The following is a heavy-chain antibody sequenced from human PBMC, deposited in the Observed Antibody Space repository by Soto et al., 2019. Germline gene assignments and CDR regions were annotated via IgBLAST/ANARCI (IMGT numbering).Heavy chain of an antibody. CDR1: GGSISSYY. CDR3: ARGVGGYCSSTSCYADRGDYMDV. Sequence: QVQLQESGPGLVKPSETLSLTCTVSGGSISSYYWSWIRQPPGEGLAWIGYIYYSGSTDYNPSLKSRVTISVDTSKNQFSLKLSSVTAADTAVYYCARGVGGYCSSTSCYADRGDYMDVWGKGTAVTVSS. D-gene: IGHD2-2*01. V-gene: IGHV4-59*01. CDR2: IYYSGST. J-gene: IGHJ6*03.